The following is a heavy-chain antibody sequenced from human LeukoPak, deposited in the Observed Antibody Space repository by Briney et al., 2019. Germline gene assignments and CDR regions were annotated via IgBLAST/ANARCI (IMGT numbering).Heavy chain of an antibody. J-gene: IGHJ4*02. CDR3: ARVGVPYSGSYWFDY. Sequence: ASVKVSCKASGYTFTSYYMHWVRQAPGQGLEWMGIINPSGGSTSYAQKFQGRVTMTRDTSTSTVYMELSSLRSEYTAVYYCARVGVPYSGSYWFDYWGQGTLVTVSS. V-gene: IGHV1-46*01. CDR1: GYTFTSYY. CDR2: INPSGGST. D-gene: IGHD1-26*01.